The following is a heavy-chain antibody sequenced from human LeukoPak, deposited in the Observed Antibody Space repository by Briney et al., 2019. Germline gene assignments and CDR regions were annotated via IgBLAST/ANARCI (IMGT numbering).Heavy chain of an antibody. CDR2: ISSSGSTI. Sequence: GGSLRLSCAASGFTFSDYYMSWIRKAPGKGLEWVSYISSSGSTIYYADSVKGRFTISRDNAKNSLYLQMNSLRAEDTAVYYCARSRLGIVGATDAFDIWGQGTMVTVSS. J-gene: IGHJ3*02. CDR3: ARSRLGIVGATDAFDI. D-gene: IGHD1-26*01. CDR1: GFTFSDYY. V-gene: IGHV3-11*01.